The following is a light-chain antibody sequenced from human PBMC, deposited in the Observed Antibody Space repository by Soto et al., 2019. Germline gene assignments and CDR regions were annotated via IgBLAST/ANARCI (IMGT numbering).Light chain of an antibody. CDR3: QQDDTLAYT. CDR1: HDITNY. CDR2: DAS. V-gene: IGKV1-33*01. Sequence: DIQMTQSPSSLSASVGDRVSITCQASHDITNYVNWYKHKPGKAPKRVIYDASNFEIGVPSRFSGRRSVADFTFTINGLQPEDIATSWCQQDDTLAYTFGQVTKLEIK. J-gene: IGKJ2*01.